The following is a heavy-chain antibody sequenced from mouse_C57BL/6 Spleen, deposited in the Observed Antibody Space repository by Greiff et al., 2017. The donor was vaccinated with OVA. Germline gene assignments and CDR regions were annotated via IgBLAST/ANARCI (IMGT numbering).Heavy chain of an antibody. CDR1: GFTFTAYY. Sequence: EVKLVESGGGLVQPGGSLSLSCAASGFTFTAYYMSWVRQPPGKALEWLGFIRNKANGSTTEYSASVRVRFSISRANSHIILYIQMNALRAEDSATYNCARNYYGSSGLAMDYWGQGTSVTVSS. D-gene: IGHD1-1*01. CDR3: ARNYYGSSGLAMDY. CDR2: IRNKANGSTT. J-gene: IGHJ4*01. V-gene: IGHV7-3*01.